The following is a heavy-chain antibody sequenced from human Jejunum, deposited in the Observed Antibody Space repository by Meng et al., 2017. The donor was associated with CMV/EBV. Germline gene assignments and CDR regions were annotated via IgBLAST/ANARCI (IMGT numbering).Heavy chain of an antibody. CDR1: GFIFSAHR. D-gene: IGHD1-1*01. Sequence: GFIFSAHRMDWIRQAPGKGLEWVARIRHKASSYSTEYAASVKGRVTVSRDDSKNSLYLQMSSLKTEDTAVYYCARDGGRYDFGDYWGQGTRVTVSS. CDR3: ARDGGRYDFGDY. V-gene: IGHV3-72*01. J-gene: IGHJ4*02. CDR2: IRHKASSYST.